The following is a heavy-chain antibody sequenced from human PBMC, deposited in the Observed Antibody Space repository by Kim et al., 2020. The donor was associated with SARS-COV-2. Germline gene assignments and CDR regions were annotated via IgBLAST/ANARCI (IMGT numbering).Heavy chain of an antibody. CDR2: ISWNSGSI. J-gene: IGHJ4*02. CDR3: AKVGPKPLGYCSGGSCYGGSYIDY. Sequence: SLRLSCAASGFTFDDYAMHWVRQAPGKGLEWVSGISWNSGSIGYADSVKGRFTISRDNAKNSLYLQMNSLRAEDTALYYCAKVGPKPLGYCSGGSCYGGSYIDYWGQGTLVTVSS. D-gene: IGHD2-15*01. CDR1: GFTFDDYA. V-gene: IGHV3-9*01.